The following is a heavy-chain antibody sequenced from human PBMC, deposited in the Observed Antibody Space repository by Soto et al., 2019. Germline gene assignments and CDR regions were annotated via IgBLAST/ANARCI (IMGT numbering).Heavy chain of an antibody. CDR3: ARASIAEAGLDY. Sequence: SETLSLTCTVSGGSISSGGYYWSWIRQHPGKGLEWIGYIYYNGSTYYNPSLKSRVTISVDTSKNQFSLKLSSVTAADTAVYYCARASIAEAGLDYWGQGTLVTVS. CDR2: IYYNGST. V-gene: IGHV4-31*03. D-gene: IGHD6-13*01. CDR1: GGSISSGGYY. J-gene: IGHJ4*02.